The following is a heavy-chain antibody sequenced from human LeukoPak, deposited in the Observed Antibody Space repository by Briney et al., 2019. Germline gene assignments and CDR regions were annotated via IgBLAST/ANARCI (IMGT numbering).Heavy chain of an antibody. D-gene: IGHD5-12*01. J-gene: IGHJ4*02. CDR3: AREGNSGYDHEDYFDY. V-gene: IGHV3-23*01. CDR2: ISGSGGST. CDR1: GFTFSSYA. Sequence: GGSLRLSCAASGFTFSSYAMSWVRQAPGKGLEWVSAISGSGGSTYYADSVKGRFTISRDNSKNTLYLQMNSLRAEDTAVYYCAREGNSGYDHEDYFDYWGQGTLVTVSS.